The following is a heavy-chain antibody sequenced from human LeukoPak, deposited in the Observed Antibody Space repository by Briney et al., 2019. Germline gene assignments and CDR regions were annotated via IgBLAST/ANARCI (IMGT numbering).Heavy chain of an antibody. V-gene: IGHV1-46*01. CDR3: TRELGGSYNDF. D-gene: IGHD1-26*01. CDR2: SNPTGGRT. Sequence: GASVKVSCKASGHTFSSYYMHWVRQAPGRGLEWMGVSNPTGGRTTYAQEFQGRISMTRDTSTSTVYMELSSLKSEDTAMYYCTRELGGSYNDFWGQGTLVTVSS. J-gene: IGHJ4*02. CDR1: GHTFSSYY.